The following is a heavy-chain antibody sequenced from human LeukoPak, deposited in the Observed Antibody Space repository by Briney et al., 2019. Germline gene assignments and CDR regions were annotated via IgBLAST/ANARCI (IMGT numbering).Heavy chain of an antibody. V-gene: IGHV4-61*01. CDR1: GGSVSSGSYY. J-gene: IGHJ4*02. CDR3: AREVRTINVLTGYYRPYYFDY. D-gene: IGHD3-9*01. Sequence: SETLSLTCTVSGGSVSSGSYYWSWIRQPPGKGLEWIGHIYHTRSTNYNPSLKSRVTISLDTSKNQFSLKLTSVSAADTAVYYCAREVRTINVLTGYYRPYYFDYWGQGTLVTVSS. CDR2: IYHTRST.